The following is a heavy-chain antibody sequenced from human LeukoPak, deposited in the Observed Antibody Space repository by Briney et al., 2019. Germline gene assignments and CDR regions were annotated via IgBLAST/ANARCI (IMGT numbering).Heavy chain of an antibody. V-gene: IGHV3-23*01. D-gene: IGHD6-13*01. J-gene: IGHJ4*02. CDR1: GFTFSSYA. CDR2: ISGSGGST. Sequence: GESLRLSCAASGFTFSSYAMSWVRQAPRKGLERVSAISGSGGSTYYADSVKGRFTISRDNSTNTLYLQMNSLRAEDTAVYNCAKDRYSSSWYNGPDYWGQGTLVTVSS. CDR3: AKDRYSSSWYNGPDY.